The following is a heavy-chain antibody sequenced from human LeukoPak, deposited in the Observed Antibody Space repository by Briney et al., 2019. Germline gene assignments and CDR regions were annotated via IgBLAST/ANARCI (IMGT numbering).Heavy chain of an antibody. D-gene: IGHD2-15*01. CDR3: ARTLHSYAEYFQH. J-gene: IGHJ1*01. CDR1: GYTFTDYY. Sequence: ASVTVSFKGSGYTFTDYYMHWVRQAPGQGGEGMGWISAYNGNTKYTQKLQARVTMTTDTSTSTAYMELRSLRSHDTAVYYCARTLHSYAEYFQHWGQGTLVTVSS. V-gene: IGHV1-18*04. CDR2: ISAYNGNT.